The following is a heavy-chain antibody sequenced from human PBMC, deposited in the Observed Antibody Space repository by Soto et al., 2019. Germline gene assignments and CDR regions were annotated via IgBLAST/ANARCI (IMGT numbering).Heavy chain of an antibody. Sequence: ASVKVSCKASGYSFTTYGMNWVPQAPGQRLEWMGWINAGNGNTKYSQKFQGRVTITRDTSASTAYMELSSLRSEDTAVYYCARSIVVVTALDYWGQGTLVTVSS. D-gene: IGHD2-21*02. J-gene: IGHJ4*02. V-gene: IGHV1-3*01. CDR3: ARSIVVVTALDY. CDR2: INAGNGNT. CDR1: GYSFTTYG.